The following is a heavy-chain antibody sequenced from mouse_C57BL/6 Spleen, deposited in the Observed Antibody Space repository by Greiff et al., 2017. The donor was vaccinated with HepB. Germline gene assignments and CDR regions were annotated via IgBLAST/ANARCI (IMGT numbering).Heavy chain of an antibody. D-gene: IGHD1-1*01. Sequence: EVQLQQSGPELVKPGASVKIPCKASGYTFTDYNMDWVKQSHGKSLEWIGDINPNNGGTIYNQKFKGKATLTVDKSSITAYMELRSLTSEDTAVYYWARTATTVVADYYAMDYWGQGTSVTVSS. J-gene: IGHJ4*01. V-gene: IGHV1-18*01. CDR2: INPNNGGT. CDR3: ARTATTVVADYYAMDY. CDR1: GYTFTDYN.